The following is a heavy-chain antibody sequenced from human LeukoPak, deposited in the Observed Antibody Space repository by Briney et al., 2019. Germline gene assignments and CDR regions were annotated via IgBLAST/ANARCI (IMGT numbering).Heavy chain of an antibody. D-gene: IGHD3-22*01. CDR1: GFTVSSNY. CDR3: ARGEYYYDSSGYYQFYYFDY. Sequence: PGGSLKLSCEASGFTVSSNYMSWVRQAPGKGLEWVSVIYSGGSTNYADPVKGRYTISRDNSKNTLYLQMNSLRAVDTAVYYCARGEYYYDSSGYYQFYYFDYWGQGTLVTVSA. V-gene: IGHV3-53*01. J-gene: IGHJ4*02. CDR2: IYSGGST.